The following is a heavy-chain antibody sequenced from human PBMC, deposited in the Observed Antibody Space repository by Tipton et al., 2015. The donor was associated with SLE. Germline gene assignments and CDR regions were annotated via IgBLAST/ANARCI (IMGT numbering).Heavy chain of an antibody. V-gene: IGHV3-74*01. D-gene: IGHD6-13*01. CDR1: GFTFSSFW. Sequence: SLRLSCAASGFTFSSFWMFWVRQAPGEGLMWVARIDRDGISTAYADSVRGRFTISRDNGKNTLYLQMNSLRAEDTAVYYCARAAAGGLLYMDVWGKGTMVTVSS. J-gene: IGHJ6*03. CDR3: ARAAAGGLLYMDV. CDR2: IDRDGIST.